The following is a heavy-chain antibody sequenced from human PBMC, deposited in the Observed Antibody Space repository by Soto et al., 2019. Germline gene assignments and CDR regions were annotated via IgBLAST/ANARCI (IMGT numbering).Heavy chain of an antibody. CDR3: ARDYGDSFLFDY. D-gene: IGHD4-17*01. CDR1: GYTFTSYA. J-gene: IGHJ4*02. CDR2: INAGNGNT. Sequence: ASVKVSCKASGYTFTSYAMHWVRQAPGQRLEWMGWINAGNGNTKYSQKFQGRVTITRDTSASTAYMELSSLRSEDTAVYYCARDYGDSFLFDYWGQGTLVTVSS. V-gene: IGHV1-3*01.